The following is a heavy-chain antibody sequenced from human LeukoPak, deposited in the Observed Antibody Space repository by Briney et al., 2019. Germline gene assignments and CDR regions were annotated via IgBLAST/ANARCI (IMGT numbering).Heavy chain of an antibody. V-gene: IGHV4-59*08. J-gene: IGHJ4*02. CDR3: ARGLGSGWPFDY. Sequence: SETLSLTCTVSGGSVSSYYWSWIRQPPGKGLECIGYIYYSGSTNYNPSLKSRVTISVDTSKNQFSLKLSSVTAADTAMYYCARGLGSGWPFDYWGQGTLVTVSS. D-gene: IGHD6-19*01. CDR2: IYYSGST. CDR1: GGSVSSYY.